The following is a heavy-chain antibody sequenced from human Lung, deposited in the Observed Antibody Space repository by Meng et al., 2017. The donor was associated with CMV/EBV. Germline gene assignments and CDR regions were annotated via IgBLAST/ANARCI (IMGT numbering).Heavy chain of an antibody. D-gene: IGHD6-19*01. CDR2: MNPNSGNT. V-gene: IGHV1-8*03. J-gene: IGHJ6*02. CDR3: ARGRAGYYYYGMDV. Sequence: ASVXVSCKASGYTFTSYDINWVRQATGQGLEWMGWMNPNSGNTGYAQKFQGRVTITRNTSISTAYMELSSLRSEDTAVYYCARGRAGYYYYGMDVWGQGTTVTVSS. CDR1: GYTFTSYD.